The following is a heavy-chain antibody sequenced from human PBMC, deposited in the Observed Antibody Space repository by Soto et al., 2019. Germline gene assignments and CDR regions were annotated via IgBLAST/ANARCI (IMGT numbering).Heavy chain of an antibody. CDR2: ISYDGSNT. J-gene: IGHJ4*02. Sequence: ESVGGVVQPGRSLRLSCAASGFTFSSYAMHWVRQAPGKGLEWVAVISYDGSNTYYADSVKGRFTISRDNSKNTLYLQMNSLRAEDTAVYYCARANVVTAKFDYWGQGTLVTVPS. V-gene: IGHV3-30-3*01. D-gene: IGHD2-21*02. CDR1: GFTFSSYA. CDR3: ARANVVTAKFDY.